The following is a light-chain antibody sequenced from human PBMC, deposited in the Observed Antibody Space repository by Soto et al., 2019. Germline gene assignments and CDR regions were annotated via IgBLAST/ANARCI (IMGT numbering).Light chain of an antibody. Sequence: DIQMTQSPATLSASVGDRVTITCRASQSISSWLAWYQQKPGKAPKLLIYKASNLKSGVPSRFSGSGSGTEFTLTISSLQPDDFATYYCQHYNNYLLTFGGGTKVDIK. J-gene: IGKJ4*01. CDR2: KAS. CDR1: QSISSW. V-gene: IGKV1-5*03. CDR3: QHYNNYLLT.